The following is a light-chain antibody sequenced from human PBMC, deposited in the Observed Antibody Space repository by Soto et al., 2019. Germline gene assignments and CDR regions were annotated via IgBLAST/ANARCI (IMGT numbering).Light chain of an antibody. J-gene: IGKJ1*01. Sequence: DIHLTQSPSSLSASVGDRVTISCRATQGIGTNLTWYQQKPGRAPNLLIYDASTLQTGAPSRFSGRASATDFTLTISSLQPEDVGTYFCQQTYSTPPWTFGQGTRVEI. CDR1: QGIGTN. V-gene: IGKV1-39*01. CDR2: DAS. CDR3: QQTYSTPPWT.